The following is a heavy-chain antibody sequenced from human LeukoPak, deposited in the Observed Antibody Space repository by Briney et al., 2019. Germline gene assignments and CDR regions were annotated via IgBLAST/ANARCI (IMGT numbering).Heavy chain of an antibody. V-gene: IGHV3-30-3*01. D-gene: IGHD4-23*01. CDR3: ARDALLYGGNPFDY. CDR2: ISYDGSNK. CDR1: GFTFSSYA. J-gene: IGHJ4*02. Sequence: GGSLRLSCAASGFTFSSYAMHWVRQAPGKGLEWVAVISYDGSNKYYADSVKGRFTISRDNSKNTLYLQMNSLSAEDTAVYYCARDALLYGGNPFDYWGQGTLVTVSP.